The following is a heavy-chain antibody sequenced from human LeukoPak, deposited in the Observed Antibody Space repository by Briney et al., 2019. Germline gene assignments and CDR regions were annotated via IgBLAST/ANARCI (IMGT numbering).Heavy chain of an antibody. CDR2: IYYSGST. CDR1: GGSISSGDYY. D-gene: IGHD2-15*01. Sequence: PSETLSLTCTVSGGSISSGDYYWGWIRQPPGKGLEWIGSIYYSGSTYYNPSLKSRVTISVDTSKNQFSLKLSSVTAADTAVYYCARERLLTTPLGMDVWGQGTTVTVSS. J-gene: IGHJ6*02. V-gene: IGHV4-39*07. CDR3: ARERLLTTPLGMDV.